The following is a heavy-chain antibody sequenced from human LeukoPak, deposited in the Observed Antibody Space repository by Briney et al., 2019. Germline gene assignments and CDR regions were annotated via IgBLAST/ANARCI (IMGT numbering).Heavy chain of an antibody. D-gene: IGHD3-9*01. CDR2: IRSKAYGGTT. J-gene: IGHJ3*02. V-gene: IGHV3-49*04. CDR1: GFTFGDYA. Sequence: PGGSLRLSCTASGFTFGDYAMSWVRQAPGKGLEWVGFIRSKAYGGTTEYAASVKGRFTISRDDSKSIAYLQMNSLKTEDTAVYYCTRDLSPPSTYYDILTGYSDAFDIWGQGTMVTVSS. CDR3: TRDLSPPSTYYDILTGYSDAFDI.